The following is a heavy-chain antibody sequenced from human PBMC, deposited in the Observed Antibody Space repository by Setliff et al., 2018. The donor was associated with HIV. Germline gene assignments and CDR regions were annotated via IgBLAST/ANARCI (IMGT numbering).Heavy chain of an antibody. CDR3: ARRSDWFDP. CDR2: IYTSGNT. V-gene: IGHV4-4*09. Sequence: PSETLSLTCTVSGGSISISDWSWIRQPPGKGLEWIGCIYTSGNTNYDPSLKSRVTISVDTSKNRFSLKLASVTAADTAVYFCARRSDWFDPWGQGTLVTVSS. CDR1: GGSISISD. J-gene: IGHJ5*02.